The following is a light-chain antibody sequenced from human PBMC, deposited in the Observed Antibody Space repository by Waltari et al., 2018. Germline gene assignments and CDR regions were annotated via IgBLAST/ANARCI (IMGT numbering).Light chain of an antibody. Sequence: DIQITQSPSALSASVGDTVTINCRTSRSVGGWMAWFQQKPDKAPRLLIYDASSLADGVPSRVSGSGSATEFTLTISGLQPDDFATYYCQQYNDLYSFGRGTKLEI. V-gene: IGKV1-5*01. J-gene: IGKJ2*01. CDR1: RSVGGW. CDR3: QQYNDLYS. CDR2: DAS.